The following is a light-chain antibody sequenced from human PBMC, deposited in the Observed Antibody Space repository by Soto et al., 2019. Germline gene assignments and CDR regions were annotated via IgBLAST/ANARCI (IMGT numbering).Light chain of an antibody. Sequence: QSALTQPASVSGSPGQSITIYCTGTSSDVGSYNLVSWYQQHPGKAPKLMIYEGSKRPSGVSNRFSGSKSGNTASLTISGLQAEDEADYYCCSYAGSSISWVFGGGTKLTVL. V-gene: IGLV2-23*01. J-gene: IGLJ3*02. CDR3: CSYAGSSISWV. CDR1: SSDVGSYNL. CDR2: EGS.